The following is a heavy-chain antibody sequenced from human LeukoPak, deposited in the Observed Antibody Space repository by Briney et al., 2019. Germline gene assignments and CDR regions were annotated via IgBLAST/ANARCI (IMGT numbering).Heavy chain of an antibody. CDR2: ISGSGGST. D-gene: IGHD6-13*01. Sequence: GGSLRLSCAASGFTFSSYAMSWVRQAPGKGLEWVPAISGSGGSTYYADSVKGRFTISRGNSQNTLYLQMNSLRAEDTAVYYCARGGPAAGRFDYWGQGTLVTVSS. V-gene: IGHV3-23*01. J-gene: IGHJ4*02. CDR1: GFTFSSYA. CDR3: ARGGPAAGRFDY.